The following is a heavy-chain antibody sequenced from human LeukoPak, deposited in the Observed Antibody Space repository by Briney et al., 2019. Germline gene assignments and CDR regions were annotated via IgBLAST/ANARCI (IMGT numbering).Heavy chain of an antibody. CDR1: GGSISSYY. D-gene: IGHD3-22*01. V-gene: IGHV4-59*01. CDR3: AGGMDYDSSGYYST. CDR2: IYYSGST. Sequence: SETLSLTCTVSGGSISSYYWSWIRQPPGKGLELIGYIYYSGSTNYNPSLKSRVTISVDTSKNQFSLKLSSVTAADTAVYYCAGGMDYDSSGYYSTWGQGTLVTVSS. J-gene: IGHJ5*02.